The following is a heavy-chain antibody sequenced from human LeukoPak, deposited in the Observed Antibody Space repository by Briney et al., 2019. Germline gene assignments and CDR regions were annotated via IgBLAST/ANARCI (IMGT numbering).Heavy chain of an antibody. Sequence: PSETLSLTCTVSGGSISSSSYYWGWIRQPPGKGLEWIGSVYYSGSTYYNPSLKSRVTISVDTSKNHFSLKLSSVTAADTAVYYCARGVAYYGTGGMDVWGQGTTVTVSS. D-gene: IGHD3-10*01. J-gene: IGHJ6*02. V-gene: IGHV4-39*07. CDR3: ARGVAYYGTGGMDV. CDR1: GGSISSSSYY. CDR2: VYYSGST.